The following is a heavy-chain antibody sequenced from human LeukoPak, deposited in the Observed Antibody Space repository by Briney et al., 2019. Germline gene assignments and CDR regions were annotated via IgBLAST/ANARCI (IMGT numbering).Heavy chain of an antibody. V-gene: IGHV6-1*01. CDR1: GDSVSSNSAA. CDR3: ARDMSSCSSTSCYVDLDY. CDR2: TYYRSEWYN. Sequence: SQTLSLTCAISGDSVSSNSAAWNWIRQSPSRGLEWLGRTYYRSEWYNDYAVSVKSRITINPDTSKNQFSLQLNSVTPEDAAVYYCARDMSSCSSTSCYVDLDYWGQGTLVTVSS. D-gene: IGHD2-2*01. J-gene: IGHJ4*02.